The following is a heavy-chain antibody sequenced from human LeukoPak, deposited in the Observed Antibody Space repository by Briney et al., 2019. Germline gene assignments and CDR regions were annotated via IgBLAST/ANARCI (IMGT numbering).Heavy chain of an antibody. CDR3: ARVFPGYSGYEPLDWFDP. CDR2: IYYSGST. J-gene: IGHJ5*02. Sequence: SETLSLTCTVPGGSISSGDYYWSWIRQPPGKGLEWIGYIYYSGSTYYNPSLKSRVTISVDTSKNQFSLKLSSVTAADTAVYYCARVFPGYSGYEPLDWFDPWGQGTLVTVSS. V-gene: IGHV4-30-4*01. CDR1: GGSISSGDYY. D-gene: IGHD5-12*01.